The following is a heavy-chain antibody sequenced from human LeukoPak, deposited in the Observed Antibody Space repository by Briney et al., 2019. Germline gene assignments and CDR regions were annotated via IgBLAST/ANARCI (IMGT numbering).Heavy chain of an antibody. CDR3: ARGLQNDY. CDR1: GFTFSSYA. J-gene: IGHJ4*02. CDR2: ISGSGGTT. V-gene: IGHV3-23*01. D-gene: IGHD4-11*01. Sequence: GGSLRLSCTASGFTFSSYAMSWVRQAPGKGLEWVSVISGSGGTTYHADSVKGRFTISRDNSKNTLYLQMDSLTAADSALYYCARGLQNDYWGQGTLVTVSS.